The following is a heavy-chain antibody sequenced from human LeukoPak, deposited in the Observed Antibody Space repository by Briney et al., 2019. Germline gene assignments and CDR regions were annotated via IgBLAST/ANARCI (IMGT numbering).Heavy chain of an antibody. CDR1: GGSISSYY. Sequence: SGTLSLTCTVSGGSISSYYWSWIRQPPGKGLEWIGYIYYSGSTNYNPSLKSRVTISVDTSKNQFSLKLSSVTAADTAVYYCARGKSGGNPPGDWGQGTLVTVSS. CDR2: IYYSGST. V-gene: IGHV4-59*01. CDR3: ARGKSGGNPPGD. J-gene: IGHJ4*02. D-gene: IGHD4-23*01.